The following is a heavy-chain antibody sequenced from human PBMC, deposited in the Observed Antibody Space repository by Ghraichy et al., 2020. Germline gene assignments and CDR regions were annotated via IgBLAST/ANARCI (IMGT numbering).Heavy chain of an antibody. V-gene: IGHV3-48*02. Sequence: GGSLRLSCAASGFTFSSYSMNWVRQAPGKGLEWVSYISSSSSTIYYADSVKGRFTISRDNAKNSLYLQMNSLRDEDTAVYYCARGYGSGSYYDNTQNFDYWGQGTLVTVSS. CDR3: ARGYGSGSYYDNTQNFDY. J-gene: IGHJ4*02. CDR2: ISSSSSTI. CDR1: GFTFSSYS. D-gene: IGHD3-10*01.